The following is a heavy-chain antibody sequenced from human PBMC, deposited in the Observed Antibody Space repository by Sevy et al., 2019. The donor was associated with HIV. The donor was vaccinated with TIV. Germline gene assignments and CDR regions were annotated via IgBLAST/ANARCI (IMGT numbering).Heavy chain of an antibody. Sequence: GGSLRLSCSASGFTFSSYAMHWVRQAPGKGLEYVSAISSNGGSTYYADTVKGRFTISRDNSKNKLYLQMSSLRAEDTAVYYCVKEFYGSGSYSDYWGQGTLVTVSS. J-gene: IGHJ4*02. CDR2: ISSNGGST. D-gene: IGHD3-10*01. CDR3: VKEFYGSGSYSDY. CDR1: GFTFSSYA. V-gene: IGHV3-64D*06.